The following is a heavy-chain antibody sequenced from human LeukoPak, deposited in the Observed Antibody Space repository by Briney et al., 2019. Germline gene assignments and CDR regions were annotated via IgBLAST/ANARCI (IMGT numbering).Heavy chain of an antibody. CDR1: GYTFTSYG. Sequence: ASVKVPCKASGYTFTSYGISWVRQAPGQGLEWMGWISDYNGNTNYAQKLQGRVTMTTDASTSTAYMELRSLRSDDTAVYYCARSSRSGSGYSYWFDPWGQGTLVTVSS. V-gene: IGHV1-18*01. D-gene: IGHD3-3*01. J-gene: IGHJ5*02. CDR2: ISDYNGNT. CDR3: ARSSRSGSGYSYWFDP.